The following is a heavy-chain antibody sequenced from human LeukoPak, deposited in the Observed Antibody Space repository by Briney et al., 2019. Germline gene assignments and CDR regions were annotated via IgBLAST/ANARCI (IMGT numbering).Heavy chain of an antibody. V-gene: IGHV4-34*01. J-gene: IGHJ6*02. CDR1: GGSFSGYY. Sequence: PSETLSLTCAVYGGSFSGYYWSWIRQPPGKGLEWIGEINHSGSTNYNPSLKSRVTISVDTSKNQFSLKLSSVTAADTAVYYCARGLLPPTFRGMDVWGQGTTVTVSS. CDR3: ARGLLPPTFRGMDV. CDR2: INHSGST.